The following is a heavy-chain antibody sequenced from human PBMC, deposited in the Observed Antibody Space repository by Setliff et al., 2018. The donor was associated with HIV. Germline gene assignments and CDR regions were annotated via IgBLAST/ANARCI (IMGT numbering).Heavy chain of an antibody. Sequence: GGSLRLSCAASGFTFSNAWMSWVRQAPGKGLEWVGRIKSKTDGGTTDYAAPVKGRFTISRDDSKNTLYLQMNSLKTEDTAVYYCTRDGGGDYGVYAPDYWGQGTLVTVSS. CDR3: TRDGGGDYGVYAPDY. J-gene: IGHJ4*02. V-gene: IGHV3-15*01. D-gene: IGHD4-17*01. CDR2: IKSKTDGGTT. CDR1: GFTFSNAW.